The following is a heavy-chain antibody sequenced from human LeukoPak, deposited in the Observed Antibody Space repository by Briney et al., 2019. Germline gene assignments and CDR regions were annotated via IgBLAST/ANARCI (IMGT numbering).Heavy chain of an antibody. V-gene: IGHV4-38-2*02. CDR2: IYHSGST. D-gene: IGHD2-15*01. Sequence: SETLSLTCTVSGYSISSGYYWGWIRQPPGKGLEWIGSIYHSGSTYYNPPLKSRVTISVDTSKNQFSLKLSSVTAADTAVYYCARDPCSGGSCYSWDHNWFDPWGQGTLVTVSS. CDR3: ARDPCSGGSCYSWDHNWFDP. CDR1: GYSISSGYY. J-gene: IGHJ5*02.